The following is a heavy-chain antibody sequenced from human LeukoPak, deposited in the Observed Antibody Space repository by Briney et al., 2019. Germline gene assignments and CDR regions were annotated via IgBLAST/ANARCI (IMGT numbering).Heavy chain of an antibody. V-gene: IGHV3-11*06. D-gene: IGHD5-18*01. CDR1: GFTFSDYY. CDR2: ISTGSSYT. Sequence: PGGSLRLSCAASGFTFSDYYMNWIRQAPGKGLEWVSYISTGSSYTNYEDSVKGRFTISRDNAKNSLYLQMNSLRAEDTAVYYCARVGYSYGYDYWGQGTLVTVSS. CDR3: ARVGYSYGYDY. J-gene: IGHJ4*02.